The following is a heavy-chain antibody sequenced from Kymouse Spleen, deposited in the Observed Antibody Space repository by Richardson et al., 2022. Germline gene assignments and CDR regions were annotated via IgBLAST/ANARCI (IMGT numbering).Heavy chain of an antibody. D-gene: IGHD6-19*01. CDR3: AKDRGSSGWYSYYYYYGMDV. Sequence: EVQLVESGGGLVQPGRSLRLSCAASGFTFDDYAMHWVRQAPGKGLEWVSGISWNSGSIGYADSVKGRFTISRDNAKNSLYLQMNSLRAEDTALYYCAKDRGSSGWYSYYYYYGMDVWGQGTTVTVSS. V-gene: IGHV3-9*01. CDR1: GFTFDDYA. CDR2: ISWNSGSI. J-gene: IGHJ6*02.